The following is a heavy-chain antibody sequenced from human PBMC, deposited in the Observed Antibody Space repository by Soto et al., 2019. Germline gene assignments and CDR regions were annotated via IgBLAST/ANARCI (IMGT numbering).Heavy chain of an antibody. V-gene: IGHV3-66*01. CDR1: GLTVSNSY. D-gene: IGHD3-22*01. Sequence: PGGSLRLSCAASGLTVSNSYMSWVRQAPGKGLEWVSFLYAGGSTYYADSVKGRFTISRDNSKNTLFLQMNSLRAEDTALYYCAKDYYSDSNGSHFDYWGQGTQVTVSS. CDR2: LYAGGST. J-gene: IGHJ4*02. CDR3: AKDYYSDSNGSHFDY.